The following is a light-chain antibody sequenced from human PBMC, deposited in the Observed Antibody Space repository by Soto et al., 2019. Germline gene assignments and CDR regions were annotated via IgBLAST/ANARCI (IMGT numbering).Light chain of an antibody. V-gene: IGKV3-11*01. CDR1: QSVANY. CDR2: DAS. J-gene: IGKJ5*01. CDR3: QQRSNWPPIT. Sequence: EVALTQSPATLSLSPGERATLSCRASQSVANYLAWYQQKPGQAPRLLIYDASNRATGIPARFSGSGSGTDFTLTISSLEPEDFAVYYCQQRSNWPPITFGQGTRLEIK.